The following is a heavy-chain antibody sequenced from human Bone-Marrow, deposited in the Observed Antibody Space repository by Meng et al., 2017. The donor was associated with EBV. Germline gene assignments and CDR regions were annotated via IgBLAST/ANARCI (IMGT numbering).Heavy chain of an antibody. Sequence: QVQLVQSGAEVQKPGSSVKVSCKVSGDTFGYYTISWVRQAPGQGPEWMGGIIPSYGTTSYAQKFQGRVTISADESTTTAYMELRSLTLDDTAVYYCARESPDRSTDPWGQGTLVTVSS. V-gene: IGHV1-69*01. CDR1: GDTFGYYT. CDR3: ARESPDRSTDP. J-gene: IGHJ5*02. CDR2: IIPSYGTT.